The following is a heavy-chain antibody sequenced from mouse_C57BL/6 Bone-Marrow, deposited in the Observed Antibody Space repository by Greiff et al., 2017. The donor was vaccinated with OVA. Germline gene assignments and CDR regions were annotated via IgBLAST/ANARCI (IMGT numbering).Heavy chain of an antibody. Sequence: QVQLQQPGAELVKPGASVKLSCKASGYTFTSYWMHWVKQRPGRGLEWIGRIDPNGGGTKYNEKFKSKATLTVDKPSSTAYMQLSSLTSADSAVYYCARTLRLSHFDYWGQGTTLTVSS. J-gene: IGHJ2*01. CDR1: GYTFTSYW. CDR3: ARTLRLSHFDY. D-gene: IGHD1-2*01. V-gene: IGHV1-72*01. CDR2: IDPNGGGT.